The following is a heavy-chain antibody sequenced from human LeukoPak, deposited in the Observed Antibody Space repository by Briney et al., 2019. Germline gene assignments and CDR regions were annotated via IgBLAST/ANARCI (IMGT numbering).Heavy chain of an antibody. CDR2: ISSSGSTI. Sequence: GGSLRLSCAASGFTFSSYEMNWVRQAPGKGLEWVSYISSSGSTICYADSVKGRFAISRDNAKNSLYLQMNSLRAEDTAVYYCAREWGSSSAVDYWGQGTLVTVSS. CDR1: GFTFSSYE. D-gene: IGHD6-6*01. CDR3: AREWGSSSAVDY. J-gene: IGHJ4*02. V-gene: IGHV3-48*03.